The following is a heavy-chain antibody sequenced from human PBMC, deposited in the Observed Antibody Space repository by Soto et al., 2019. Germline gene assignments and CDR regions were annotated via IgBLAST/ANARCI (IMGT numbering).Heavy chain of an antibody. V-gene: IGHV1-18*01. D-gene: IGHD3-16*02. CDR1: GYTFTSYG. CDR3: ARSRMITFGRVIVIGQYYFDY. J-gene: IGHJ4*02. CDR2: ISAYNGNT. Sequence: QVQLVQSGAEVKKPGASVKVSCKASGYTFTSYGISWVRQAPGQGLEWMGWISAYNGNTNYAQKLQGRVTMTTDTSTSTAYMELRSLRSDDTAVYYCARSRMITFGRVIVIGQYYFDYWGQGTLVTVSS.